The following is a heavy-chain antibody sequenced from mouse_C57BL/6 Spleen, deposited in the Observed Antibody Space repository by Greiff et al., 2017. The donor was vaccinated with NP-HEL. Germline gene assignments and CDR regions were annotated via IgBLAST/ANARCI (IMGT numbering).Heavy chain of an antibody. CDR2: LSSGGNYI. V-gene: IGHV5-9-1*02. CDR3: TRGGSNYPFDY. D-gene: IGHD2-5*01. CDR1: GFTFSSYA. Sequence: EVKVVESGEGLVKPGGSLKLSCAASGFTFSSYAMSWVRQTPEKRLEWVAYLSSGGNYIYYADTVKGRFTISRDNARNTLYLQMSSLKSEDTAMYYCTRGGSNYPFDYWGQGTTLTVSS. J-gene: IGHJ2*01.